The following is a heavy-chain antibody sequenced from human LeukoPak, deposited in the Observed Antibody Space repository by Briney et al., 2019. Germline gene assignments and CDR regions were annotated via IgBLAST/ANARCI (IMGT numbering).Heavy chain of an antibody. J-gene: IGHJ4*02. Sequence: SETLSLTCTVSGGSISSGDYYWSWIRQPPGKGREWIGYIYYSGSTYYNPSLKSRATISVDTSKHQFSLRLSSVTAADTAVYYCARVYCSGGTCSFDYWGQGTLVTVSS. CDR3: ARVYCSGGTCSFDY. CDR1: GGSISSGDYY. V-gene: IGHV4-30-4*01. D-gene: IGHD2-15*01. CDR2: IYYSGST.